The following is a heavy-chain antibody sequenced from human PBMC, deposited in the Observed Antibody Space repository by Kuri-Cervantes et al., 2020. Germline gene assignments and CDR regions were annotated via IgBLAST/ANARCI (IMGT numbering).Heavy chain of an antibody. J-gene: IGHJ4*02. CDR2: IYYSGST. D-gene: IGHD3-10*01. CDR3: ARFRLGEPR. CDR1: GGSISSSSYY. V-gene: IGHV4-39*07. Sequence: SETLSLTCTVSGGSISSSSYYWGWIRQPPGKGLEWIGSIYYSGSTYYNPSLKSRVTISVDTSKNQFSLKLSSVTAADTAVYYCARFRLGEPRWGQGTRVTGSS.